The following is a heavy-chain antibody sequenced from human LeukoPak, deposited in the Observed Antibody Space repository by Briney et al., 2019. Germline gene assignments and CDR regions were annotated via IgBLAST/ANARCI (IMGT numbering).Heavy chain of an antibody. CDR3: ASYGSGSSRSFDY. V-gene: IGHV4-39*01. J-gene: IGHJ4*02. D-gene: IGHD3-10*01. CDR1: GGSISSSSYY. CDR2: IYYSGST. Sequence: SETLSLTCTVSGGSISSSSYYWGWIRQPPGKGLEWIGSIYYSGSTYYNPSLKSRVTISVDTSKNQFSLKLSSVTAADTAVYYCASYGSGSSRSFDYWGQGTLVTVSS.